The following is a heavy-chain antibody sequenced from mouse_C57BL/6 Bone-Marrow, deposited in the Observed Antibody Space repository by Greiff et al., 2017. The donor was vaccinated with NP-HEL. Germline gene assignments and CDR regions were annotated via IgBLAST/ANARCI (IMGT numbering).Heavy chain of an antibody. CDR1: GFSLTSYA. Sequence: VNVVESGPGLVAPSQSLSITCTVSGFSLTSYAISWVRQPPGKGLEWLGVIWTGGGTNYNSALKSRLSISKDNSKSQVFLKMNSLQTDDTARYYCARNRVYGSSFYWYFDVWGTGTTVTVSS. V-gene: IGHV2-9-1*01. J-gene: IGHJ1*03. CDR3: ARNRVYGSSFYWYFDV. CDR2: IWTGGGT. D-gene: IGHD1-1*01.